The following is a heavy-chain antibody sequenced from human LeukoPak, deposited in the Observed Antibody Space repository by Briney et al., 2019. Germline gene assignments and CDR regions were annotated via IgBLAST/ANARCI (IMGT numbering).Heavy chain of an antibody. CDR1: GYTFTGYY. J-gene: IGHJ5*02. Sequence: GASVKVSCKASGYTFTGYYMHWVRQAPGQGLEWMGWINPNSGGTNYAQKFQGWVTMTRDTSISTAYMELSRLRSDDAAVYYCARERGDYAGFWFDPWVQGTLVTVSS. CDR3: ARERGDYAGFWFDP. V-gene: IGHV1-2*04. D-gene: IGHD4-17*01. CDR2: INPNSGGT.